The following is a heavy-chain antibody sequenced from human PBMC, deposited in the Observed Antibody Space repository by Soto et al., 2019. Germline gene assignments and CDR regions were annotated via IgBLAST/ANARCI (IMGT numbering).Heavy chain of an antibody. CDR1: GGSISSGGYY. CDR3: AASCVACGGFNYYGMDV. Sequence: QVQLQESGPGLVKPSQTLSLTCTVSGGSISSGGYYWSWIRQHPGKGLEWIGYIYYSGSTYYNPSLTSRVTMSVDTSKNQFSLKLSSVTAADTAVYYCAASCVACGGFNYYGMDVWGQGTTVTVSS. J-gene: IGHJ6*02. CDR2: IYYSGST. D-gene: IGHD5-12*01. V-gene: IGHV4-31*03.